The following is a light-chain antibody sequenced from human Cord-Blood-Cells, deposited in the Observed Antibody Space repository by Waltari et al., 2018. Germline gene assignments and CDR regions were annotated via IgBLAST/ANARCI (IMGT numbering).Light chain of an antibody. Sequence: QSALTQPASVSGSPGQSITISCTGTSSDVGGYNYVSWYQQHPVKAPKLMIYDVSNRPEGVSNRVSGSKSGNTASLTISGLQAEDEADYYCSSYTSSSTLFGGGTKLTVL. CDR2: DVS. CDR3: SSYTSSSTL. J-gene: IGLJ2*01. CDR1: SSDVGGYNY. V-gene: IGLV2-14*01.